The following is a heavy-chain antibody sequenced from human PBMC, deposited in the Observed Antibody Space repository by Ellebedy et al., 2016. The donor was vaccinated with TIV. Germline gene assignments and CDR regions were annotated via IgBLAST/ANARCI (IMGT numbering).Heavy chain of an antibody. CDR1: GGSVGTYF. Sequence: MPSETLSLTFSISGGSVGTYFWSWVRQSPEKGLEWIGHIYHTGTTNYNPSLESRVTISLDTSRRQFSLRLSSVTAADTAVYFCSRGPSSPFYGMDVWGQGTTVTVSS. J-gene: IGHJ6*02. V-gene: IGHV4-59*02. CDR3: SRGPSSPFYGMDV. CDR2: IYHTGTT.